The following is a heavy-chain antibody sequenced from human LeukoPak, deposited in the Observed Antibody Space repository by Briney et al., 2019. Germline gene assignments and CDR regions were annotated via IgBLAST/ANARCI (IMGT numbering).Heavy chain of an antibody. Sequence: LRLSCAASGFTFSSYWMSWIRQPPGKGLEWIGYIYHSGSTYYNPSLKSRVTISVDRSKNQFSLKLSSVTAADTAVYYCARGEYSGSTYYFDYWGQGTLVTVSS. CDR3: ARGEYSGSTYYFDY. J-gene: IGHJ4*02. D-gene: IGHD1-26*01. CDR1: GFTFSSYW. CDR2: IYHSGST. V-gene: IGHV4-30-2*01.